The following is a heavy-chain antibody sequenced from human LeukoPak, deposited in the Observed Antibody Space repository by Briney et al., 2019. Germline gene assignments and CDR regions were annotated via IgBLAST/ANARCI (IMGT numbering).Heavy chain of an antibody. Sequence: PGGSLRLSCAASGFTVSAYAMAWVRQASGKGLEWVANIKEDGSEQYYVDSVKGRFTISRDNAKKSLYLQMNSLRAEDTAVYFCGMAMDVWGQGTTVTVSS. CDR3: GMAMDV. V-gene: IGHV3-7*03. CDR2: IKEDGSEQ. CDR1: GFTVSAYA. J-gene: IGHJ6*02.